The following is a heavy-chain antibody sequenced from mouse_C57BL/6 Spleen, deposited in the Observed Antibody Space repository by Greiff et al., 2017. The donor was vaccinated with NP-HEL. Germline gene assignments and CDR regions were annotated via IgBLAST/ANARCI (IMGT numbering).Heavy chain of an antibody. CDR2: INPNNGGT. D-gene: IGHD2-3*01. CDR3: ARFYDGYYGYFDV. J-gene: IGHJ1*03. Sequence: EVQLQQSGPELVKPGASVKISCKASGYTFTDYYMNWVKQSHGKSLEWIGDINPNNGGTSYNQKFKGKATLTVDKSSSTAYMELRSLTSEDSAVYYCARFYDGYYGYFDVWGTGTTVTVSS. CDR1: GYTFTDYY. V-gene: IGHV1-26*01.